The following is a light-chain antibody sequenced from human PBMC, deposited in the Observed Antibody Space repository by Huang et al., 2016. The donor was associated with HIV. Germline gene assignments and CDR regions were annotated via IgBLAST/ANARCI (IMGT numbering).Light chain of an antibody. Sequence: DIQMTQSPSSLSASVGVRVTITCRASQSIRKYLNWYQQKPGKAPKLLIYGADSWQSGDPSRFSGSGSGTDFTLTSSSLQPEDFATYYCQQSYSTLLFTFGPGTKVDI. J-gene: IGKJ3*01. CDR3: QQSYSTLLFT. CDR2: GAD. CDR1: QSIRKY. V-gene: IGKV1-39*01.